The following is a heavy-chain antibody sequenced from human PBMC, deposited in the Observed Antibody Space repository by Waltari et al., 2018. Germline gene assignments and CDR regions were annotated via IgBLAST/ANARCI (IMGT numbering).Heavy chain of an antibody. CDR3: ARERLEVVAGLIDY. J-gene: IGHJ4*02. D-gene: IGHD6-19*01. CDR1: GGSFSGYY. V-gene: IGHV4-34*01. CDR2: INHSGST. Sequence: QVQPQQWGAGLLKPSETLSLTCAVDGGSFSGYYCSWLRQPPGKGLEWIGEINHSGSTNYNPSLKSRVTISVDTSKNQFSLKLSSVTAADTAVYYCARERLEVVAGLIDYWGQGTLVTVSS.